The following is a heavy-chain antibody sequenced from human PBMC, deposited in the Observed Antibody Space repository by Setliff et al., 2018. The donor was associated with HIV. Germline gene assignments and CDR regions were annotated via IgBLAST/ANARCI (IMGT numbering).Heavy chain of an antibody. V-gene: IGHV4-39*01. CDR3: ARLGDSGYDFRGYFDY. CDR1: GGSVSDTSYY. Sequence: PSETLSLTCTVSGGSVSDTSYYWGWIRQPPGKVLEWLANVYYSGGTYYNPSLNSRVTISVDTSRNQFSLKLTSVTAADTALYFCARLGDSGYDFRGYFDYWGQGKLVTVSS. J-gene: IGHJ4*02. D-gene: IGHD5-12*01. CDR2: VYYSGGT.